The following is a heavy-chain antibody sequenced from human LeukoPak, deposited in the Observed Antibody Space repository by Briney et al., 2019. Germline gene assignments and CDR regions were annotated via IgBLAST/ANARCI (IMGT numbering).Heavy chain of an antibody. CDR1: GFTFSRYW. V-gene: IGHV3-74*01. J-gene: IGHJ5*01. CDR2: IHIDGSIT. Sequence: GGSLRLSWAASGFTFSRYWMHWVRQAPGKGLVWVSRIHIDGSITNYADSVKGRFTISRDNAKNTLYLQMNSLRAEDTAVYYCARPYPGYNWFDSWGQGTLVTVSS. D-gene: IGHD2-2*02. CDR3: ARPYPGYNWFDS.